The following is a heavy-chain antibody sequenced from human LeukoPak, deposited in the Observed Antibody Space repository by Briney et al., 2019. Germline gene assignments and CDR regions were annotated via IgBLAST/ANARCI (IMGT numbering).Heavy chain of an antibody. CDR1: GGSISSSSYY. CDR2: IYYSGST. CDR3: ARWDYGDSCFDP. V-gene: IGHV4-39*01. Sequence: SEILSLTCTVSGGSISSSSYYWAWIRQPPGKGLEWIGNIYYSGSTYYNPSLKSRVTISVDTSKSQFSLKLSSVTAAGTAVYYCARWDYGDSCFDPWGQGTLVTVSS. J-gene: IGHJ5*02. D-gene: IGHD4-17*01.